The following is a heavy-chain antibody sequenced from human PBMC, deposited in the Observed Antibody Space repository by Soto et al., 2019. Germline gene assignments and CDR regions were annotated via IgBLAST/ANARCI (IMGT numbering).Heavy chain of an antibody. Sequence: GGSLRLSCAASGFTFTDYAMTWARQSPGKGLEWVSAISAAGDRTYYADSVKGRFIISRDNSINTMSLQMNSLRVEDTALYYCAKDRLAGGFDYWGQGTLVTVSS. CDR2: ISAAGDRT. CDR1: GFTFTDYA. CDR3: AKDRLAGGFDY. D-gene: IGHD3-16*01. V-gene: IGHV3-23*01. J-gene: IGHJ4*02.